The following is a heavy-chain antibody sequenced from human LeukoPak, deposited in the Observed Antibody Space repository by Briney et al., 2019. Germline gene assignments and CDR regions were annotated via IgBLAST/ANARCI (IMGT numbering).Heavy chain of an antibody. CDR3: ARQTAMGRSGDY. Sequence: GESLKISCKASGYSFTSYWIGWVRQMPGKGLEWMGIIDPSDSDTRCTPSFQGQVTISADKSLTTAYLQWNSLKASDTAMYYCARQTAMGRSGDYWGQGTLVIVSS. V-gene: IGHV5-51*01. CDR1: GYSFTSYW. CDR2: IDPSDSDT. J-gene: IGHJ4*02. D-gene: IGHD5-18*01.